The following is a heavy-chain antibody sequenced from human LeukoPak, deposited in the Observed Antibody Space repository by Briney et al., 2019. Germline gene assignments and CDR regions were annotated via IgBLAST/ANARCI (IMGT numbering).Heavy chain of an antibody. CDR1: GFTFSSYS. V-gene: IGHV3-48*01. Sequence: GGSLRLSCAASGFTFSSYSMNWVRQAPGKGLEWVSYISSSSSTIYYADSVKGRFTISRDNAKNSLYLQMKSLRAEDTAVYYCARDGSYYDSSGYLFYFDYWGQGTLVTVSS. D-gene: IGHD3-22*01. J-gene: IGHJ4*02. CDR3: ARDGSYYDSSGYLFYFDY. CDR2: ISSSSSTI.